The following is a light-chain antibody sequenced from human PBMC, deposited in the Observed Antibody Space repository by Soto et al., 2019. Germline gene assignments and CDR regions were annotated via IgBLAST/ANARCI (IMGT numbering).Light chain of an antibody. V-gene: IGKV3-20*01. Sequence: EIVLTQSPGTLSLSPGERATLSCRASQSVSSSYLAWYQQKPGQAPRLLIYGASSRATGIPDRFSGSGSGTGFSLTISGLEPEDFAVYYCQQYCSSPLTFGGGTKVEIK. J-gene: IGKJ4*01. CDR2: GAS. CDR3: QQYCSSPLT. CDR1: QSVSSSY.